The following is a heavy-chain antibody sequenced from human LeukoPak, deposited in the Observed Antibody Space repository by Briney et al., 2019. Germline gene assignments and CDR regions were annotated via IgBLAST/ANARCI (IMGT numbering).Heavy chain of an antibody. CDR2: ICVYNGNT. D-gene: IGHD5-18*01. CDR1: GYTFTSYG. V-gene: IGHV1-18*01. J-gene: IGHJ4*02. CDR3: AREGPVDTAMGY. Sequence: ASGKVSCTASGYTFTSYGISWVRQSPGQGLEWMGWICVYNGNTNYAQKLQGRVTMTTAKSPSTAYMELRSLRSDDTAVSSCAREGPVDTAMGYWGQGTLVTVSS.